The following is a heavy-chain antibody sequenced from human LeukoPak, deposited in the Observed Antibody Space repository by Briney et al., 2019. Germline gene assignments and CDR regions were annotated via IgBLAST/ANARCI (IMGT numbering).Heavy chain of an antibody. J-gene: IGHJ5*02. V-gene: IGHV4-39*01. Sequence: SETLSLTCTVSGDSISSSSSYWGWIRQPRGKGLEWIGSIYYSGSTYYTPSLNSRVTISVDTSKNQFSLKLTSVPAADPAVYYCARRPRAGWFDPWGQGTLVTVSS. CDR1: GDSISSSSSY. CDR3: ARRPRAGWFDP. CDR2: IYYSGST.